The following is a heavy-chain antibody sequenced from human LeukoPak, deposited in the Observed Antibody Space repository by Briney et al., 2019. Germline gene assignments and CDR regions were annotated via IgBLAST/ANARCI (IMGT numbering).Heavy chain of an antibody. CDR2: IYSTGSA. V-gene: IGHV4-4*07. D-gene: IGHD4-17*01. CDR3: ARDLGYGEFDY. Sequence: SETLSLTCTVSGGSISSYYWSWIRQPAGKGLEWIGRIYSTGSANYNPSLKSRVTMSVDTSENQFSLKLSSVTAADTAVYYCARDLGYGEFDYWGQGTLVTVSS. CDR1: GGSISSYY. J-gene: IGHJ4*02.